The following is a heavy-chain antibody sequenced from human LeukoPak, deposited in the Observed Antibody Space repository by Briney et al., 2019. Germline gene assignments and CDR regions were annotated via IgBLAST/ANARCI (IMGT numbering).Heavy chain of an antibody. J-gene: IGHJ4*02. CDR3: ARGSYYNVGGLDKGPLPPDYFDY. CDR1: GGSISSGGYS. Sequence: SETLSLTCAVSGGSISSGGYSWSWIRQPPGKGLEWIGYIYYSGSTYYNPSPKSRVTISVDTSKNQFSLKLSSVTAADTAVYYCARGSYYNVGGLDKGPLPPDYFDYWGQGTLVTVSS. CDR2: IYYSGST. V-gene: IGHV4-30-4*07. D-gene: IGHD3-10*01.